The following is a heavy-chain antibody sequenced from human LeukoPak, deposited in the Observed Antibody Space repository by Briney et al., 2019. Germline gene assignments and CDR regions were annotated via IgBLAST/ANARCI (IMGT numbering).Heavy chain of an antibody. CDR2: INPNSGGT. D-gene: IGHD6-19*01. J-gene: IGHJ5*02. V-gene: IGHV1-2*04. CDR3: ARGTLEYSSGWFIPDTDRYNWFDP. CDR1: GYTFTGYY. Sequence: ASVKVSCKASGYTFTGYYMHWVRQAPGQGLVWMGWINPNSGGTNYAQKFQGWVTMTRDTSISTAYMELSRLRSDDTAVYYCARGTLEYSSGWFIPDTDRYNWFDPWGQGTLVTVSS.